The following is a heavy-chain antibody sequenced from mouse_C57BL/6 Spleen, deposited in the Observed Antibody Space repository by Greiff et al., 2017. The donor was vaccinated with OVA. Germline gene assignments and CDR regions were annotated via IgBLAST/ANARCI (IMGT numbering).Heavy chain of an antibody. CDR1: GFTFSDYG. V-gene: IGHV5-17*01. CDR3: ARGTLRAWFAY. CDR2: ISSGSSTI. Sequence: EVMLVESGGGLVKPGGSLKLSCAASGFTFSDYGMHWVRQAPEKGLEWVAYISSGSSTIYYADTVKGRFTISRDNAKNTLFLQMTSLRSEDTAMYYCARGTLRAWFAYWGQGTLVTVSA. J-gene: IGHJ3*01. D-gene: IGHD1-1*01.